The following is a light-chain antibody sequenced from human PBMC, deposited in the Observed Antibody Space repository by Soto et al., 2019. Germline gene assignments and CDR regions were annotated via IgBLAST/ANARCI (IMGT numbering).Light chain of an antibody. CDR3: QQYGSSPIT. CDR2: DVS. CDR1: QSLSSSY. J-gene: IGKJ5*01. Sequence: EIVLTQSPDTLSLSPGERATLSCRTSQSLSSSYLAWYQQKPGQAPRLLIYDVSSRSPGIPDRFLGSGSETDFTLTISRLEPEDFAVYYCQQYGSSPITFG. V-gene: IGKV3-20*01.